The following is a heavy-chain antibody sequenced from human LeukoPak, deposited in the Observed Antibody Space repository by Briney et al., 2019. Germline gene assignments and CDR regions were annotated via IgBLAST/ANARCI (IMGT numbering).Heavy chain of an antibody. D-gene: IGHD3-10*01. CDR1: GFHLSSHG. CDR2: ISPSGDIT. V-gene: IGHV3-23*01. CDR3: VLLSLTPG. Sequence: GGTLRLSCAASGFHLSSHGMNWVRPAPGKGLEWVSGISPSGDITNYADSVKGRFTISRDNAKNTLYLQMNSLRAEDTAVYYCVLLSLTPGWGQGTLVTVSS. J-gene: IGHJ4*02.